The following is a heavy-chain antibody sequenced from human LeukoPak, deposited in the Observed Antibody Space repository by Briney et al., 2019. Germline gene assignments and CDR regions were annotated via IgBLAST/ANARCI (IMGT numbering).Heavy chain of an antibody. CDR1: GFTFGNYW. D-gene: IGHD5-18*01. J-gene: IGHJ4*02. CDR3: ARDLAYSRLDY. V-gene: IGHV3-7*01. Sequence: GGSLRLSCAASGFTFGNYWMSWVRQAPEKGLEWVANIKQDGSEKFYVDSVKGRFTISRDNAENSLYLQMNSLRVEDTAFYYCARDLAYSRLDYWGQGMLVTVSS. CDR2: IKQDGSEK.